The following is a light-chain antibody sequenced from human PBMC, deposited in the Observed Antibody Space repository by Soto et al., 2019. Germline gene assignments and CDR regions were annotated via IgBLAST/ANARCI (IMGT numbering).Light chain of an antibody. J-gene: IGLJ2*01. V-gene: IGLV1-36*01. CDR3: SAWDDSLSGVV. CDR1: SSNIGKNG. CDR2: GND. Sequence: QSVLTQPPSVSGAPRQRVTVSCSGSSSNIGKNGVNWYQQLPGKAPKLLIFGNDQRPSGVPARFSGSKSGTSASLAISGLRSGDEADYYCSAWDDSLSGVVFGGGTQLTVL.